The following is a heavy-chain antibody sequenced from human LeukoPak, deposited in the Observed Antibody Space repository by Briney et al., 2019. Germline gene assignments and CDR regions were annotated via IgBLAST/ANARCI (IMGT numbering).Heavy chain of an antibody. CDR1: GFTFSSYG. D-gene: IGHD4-17*01. V-gene: IGHV3-30*02. J-gene: IGHJ4*02. CDR2: IGYDGSNK. Sequence: PGGSLRLSCAASGFTFSSYGMHWVRQAPGKGLEWVAFIGYDGSNKYYADSMKGRFTISRDNSKNTLYLQMNSLRAEDTAVYYCASTVIFDYWGQGTLVTVSS. CDR3: ASTVIFDY.